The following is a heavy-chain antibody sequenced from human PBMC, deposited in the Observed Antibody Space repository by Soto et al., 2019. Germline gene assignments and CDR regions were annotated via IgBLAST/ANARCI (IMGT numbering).Heavy chain of an antibody. CDR3: ARLYFDSSDTPLTNPDNWFDP. CDR2: IYYSGST. CDR1: GGSISSGGYY. D-gene: IGHD2-2*02. J-gene: IGHJ5*02. Sequence: SETLSLTCTVSGGSISSGGYYWSWIRQHPGKGLEWIGYIYYSGSTYYNSSLKSRVTISVDTSKNQFSLKLSSVTAADTAVYYCARLYFDSSDTPLTNPDNWFDPWGQGTLVTVSS. V-gene: IGHV4-31*03.